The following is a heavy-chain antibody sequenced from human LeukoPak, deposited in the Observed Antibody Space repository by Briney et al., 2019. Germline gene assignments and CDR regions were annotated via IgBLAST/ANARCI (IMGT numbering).Heavy chain of an antibody. CDR3: TTVLYDYVWGSYRPNDY. J-gene: IGHJ4*02. D-gene: IGHD3-16*02. CDR2: ISGSGGST. V-gene: IGHV3-23*01. CDR1: GFTFSSYG. Sequence: GGSLRLSCAASGFTFSSYGMSWVRQAPGKGLEWVSAISGSGGSTYYADSVKGRFTISRDNSKNTLYLQMNSLKTEDTAVYYCTTVLYDYVWGSYRPNDYWGQGTLVTVSS.